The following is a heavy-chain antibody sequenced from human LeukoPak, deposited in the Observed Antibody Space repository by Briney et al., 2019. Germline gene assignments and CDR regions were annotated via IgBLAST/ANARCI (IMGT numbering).Heavy chain of an antibody. D-gene: IGHD3-16*01. V-gene: IGHV4-61*02. CDR1: GGSFSSSSYY. CDR2: IHTSGST. Sequence: SQTLSLTRSVSGGSFSSSSYYWSWIRQPAGKGLEWIGRIHTSGSTNYNPSLKSRVTISADTSKNQFFLKLSSVTAADTAVYYCTTGGGYDAFDIWGQGTMVTVSS. J-gene: IGHJ3*02. CDR3: TTGGGYDAFDI.